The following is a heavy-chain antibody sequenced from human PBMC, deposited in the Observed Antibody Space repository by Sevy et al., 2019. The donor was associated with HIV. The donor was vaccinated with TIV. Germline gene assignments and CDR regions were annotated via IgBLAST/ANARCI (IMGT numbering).Heavy chain of an antibody. D-gene: IGHD3-10*01. CDR3: ARGEGRHYGSGVLGYYYYGMDV. Sequence: SETLSLTCTVSGGSISSYYWSWIRQPPGKGLEWIGYIYYSGSTNYNPSLKSRVTISVDTSKNQFSLKLSSVTAAETAVYYCARGEGRHYGSGVLGYYYYGMDVWGQGTTVTVSS. V-gene: IGHV4-59*01. CDR1: GGSISSYY. CDR2: IYYSGST. J-gene: IGHJ6*02.